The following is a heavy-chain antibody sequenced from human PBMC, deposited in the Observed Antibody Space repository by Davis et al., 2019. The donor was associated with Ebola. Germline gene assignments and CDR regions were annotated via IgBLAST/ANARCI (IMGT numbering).Heavy chain of an antibody. CDR3: AKKASGDTAMVYYGMDV. CDR2: IKQDESER. D-gene: IGHD5-18*01. Sequence: GGSLRLSCAASGFTFSSYWMSWVRQAPGKGLEWVANIKQDESERNYVDSVKGRFTISRDNSKNSLYLQMNSLRTEDTALYYCAKKASGDTAMVYYGMDVWGQGTTVTVSS. J-gene: IGHJ6*02. V-gene: IGHV3-7*03. CDR1: GFTFSSYW.